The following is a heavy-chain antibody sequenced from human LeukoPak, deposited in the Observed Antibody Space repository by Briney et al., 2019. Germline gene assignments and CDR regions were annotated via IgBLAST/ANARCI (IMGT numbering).Heavy chain of an antibody. Sequence: GGSLRLSCAASGFIFNTYGTSWVRQAPGKGLEWVSALSGNTYYADSVKGRFTISTDSSKNTLFLQMNSLRAEDTAVYYCAILNWSSGRARGQGTLVTVSS. J-gene: IGHJ4*02. CDR2: LSGNT. CDR3: AILNWSSGRA. CDR1: GFIFNTYG. V-gene: IGHV3-23*01. D-gene: IGHD1-1*01.